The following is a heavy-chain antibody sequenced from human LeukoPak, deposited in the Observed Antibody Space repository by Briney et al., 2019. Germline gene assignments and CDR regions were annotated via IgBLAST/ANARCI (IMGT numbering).Heavy chain of an antibody. CDR3: ARAGPRRDGYNVDY. CDR1: GGSMSYYY. Sequence: SETLSLTCTVSGGSMSYYYWGRIRQPPGKGLEWIGYIYYTGSTTYNPSLKSRVTISVDTSKNQFSLKLTSVTAADTAVYYCARAGPRRDGYNVDYWGQGTLVTVSS. V-gene: IGHV4-59*01. J-gene: IGHJ4*02. CDR2: IYYTGST. D-gene: IGHD5-24*01.